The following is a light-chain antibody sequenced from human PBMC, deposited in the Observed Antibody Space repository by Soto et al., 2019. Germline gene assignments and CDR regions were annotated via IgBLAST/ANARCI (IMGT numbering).Light chain of an antibody. J-gene: IGKJ5*01. CDR2: FTS. V-gene: IGKV1-12*01. CDR3: QQGHNWPLT. Sequence: DIQMTQSPSSVSASVGDRVTITCRATQGLSDSLAWYQQKPGKAPKLLISFTSRLQSGVPSRFSGSASGTDFTLTIARLQPEDLATYYCQQGHNWPLTFGQGTRLEIK. CDR1: QGLSDS.